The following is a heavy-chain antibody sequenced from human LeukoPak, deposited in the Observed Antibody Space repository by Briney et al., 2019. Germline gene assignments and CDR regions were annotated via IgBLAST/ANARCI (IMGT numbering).Heavy chain of an antibody. D-gene: IGHD6-13*01. CDR3: AKIRSSSWYQSYFDY. Sequence: GGSLRLSCAASGFIISSYAMSWVRQAPGKGLEWVSAISGSGGSTYYADSVRGRFTISRGNSKNTLYLQMNSLRAEDTAVYYCAKIRSSSWYQSYFDYWGQGTLVTVSS. CDR1: GFIISSYA. CDR2: ISGSGGST. J-gene: IGHJ4*02. V-gene: IGHV3-23*01.